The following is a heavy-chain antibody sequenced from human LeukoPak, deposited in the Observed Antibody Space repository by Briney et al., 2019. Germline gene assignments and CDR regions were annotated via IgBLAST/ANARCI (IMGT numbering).Heavy chain of an antibody. J-gene: IGHJ4*02. D-gene: IGHD6-19*01. CDR1: GSTFTGYY. V-gene: IGHV1-2*02. CDR2: INPNSGGT. Sequence: GASVKVSCKASGSTFTGYYMHWVRQAPGQGLEWMGWINPNSGGTNYAQKFQGRVTMTRDTSISTAYMELSRLRSDDTAVYYCARDLSARGSGWYLEEGDYFDYWGQGTLVTVSS. CDR3: ARDLSARGSGWYLEEGDYFDY.